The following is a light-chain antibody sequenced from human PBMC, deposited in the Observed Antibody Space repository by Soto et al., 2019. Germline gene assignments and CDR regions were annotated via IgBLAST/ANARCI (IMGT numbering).Light chain of an antibody. V-gene: IGKV3-20*01. CDR2: GAS. CDR3: QQYATLPYT. CDR1: QSVRSNY. J-gene: IGKJ2*01. Sequence: EIVLTQSPGTQSLSPGERATLSCRASQSVRSNYLAWYQQKPGQAPILLIYGASTRATGIPDRFSGSGSGIDFTLTITRLEPEDFAVYYCQQYATLPYTFGQGTKLEIK.